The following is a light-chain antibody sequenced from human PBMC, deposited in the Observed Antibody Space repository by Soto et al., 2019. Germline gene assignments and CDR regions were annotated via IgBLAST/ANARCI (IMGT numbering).Light chain of an antibody. J-gene: IGKJ1*01. CDR2: GAS. CDR1: QSVSSNY. CDR3: QQYCSSPWT. V-gene: IGKV3-20*01. Sequence: EIVLTQSPGTLSLSPGERATLSCRASQSVSSNYLAWYQQKPGQAPRPLIYGASSRATGIPDRFSGSGAGTDFTLTISRLESEDFAVYYCQQYCSSPWTFGQGPKVESK.